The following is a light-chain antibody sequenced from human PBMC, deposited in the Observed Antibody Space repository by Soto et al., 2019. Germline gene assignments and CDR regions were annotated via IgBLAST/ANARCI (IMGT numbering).Light chain of an antibody. CDR3: QSYDSSNVV. Sequence: NFMLTQPHSVSESPGKTITISCTRSGCSTASKYVQWYQQRPGSAPTTVIYEDNQRPPGVPDRFSGSIDSSSNSASLTISGLKTEDEADYYCQSYDSSNVVFGGGTKLTVL. J-gene: IGLJ2*01. CDR1: GCSTASKY. CDR2: EDN. V-gene: IGLV6-57*03.